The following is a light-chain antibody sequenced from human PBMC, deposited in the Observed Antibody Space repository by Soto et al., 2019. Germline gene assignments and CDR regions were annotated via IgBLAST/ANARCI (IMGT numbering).Light chain of an antibody. J-gene: IGKJ1*01. CDR1: QSVSRY. V-gene: IGKV1-39*01. CDR3: PVCDFILKR. Sequence: SVSAIEGDRVTISCRASQSVSRYLNWYQHKPGKAPKLLINAASNLRSGVPSRFSGSGSGTDFTLTICCLQPEDSTRYYCPVCDFILKRFG. CDR2: AAS.